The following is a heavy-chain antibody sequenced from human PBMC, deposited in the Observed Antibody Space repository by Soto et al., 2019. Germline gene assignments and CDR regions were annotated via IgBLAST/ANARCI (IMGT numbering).Heavy chain of an antibody. Sequence: EVQLVESGGGLVQPGGSLKLSCAASGFTFSGSAMHWVRQASGKGLEWVGRIRSKANSYATAYAASVKGRFTISRDDSKNTAYLQMNSRKTEDTAVYYCTRPGDYDYVWGPYWYFDLWGRGTLVTVSS. CDR3: TRPGDYDYVWGPYWYFDL. CDR1: GFTFSGSA. D-gene: IGHD3-16*01. CDR2: IRSKANSYAT. V-gene: IGHV3-73*02. J-gene: IGHJ2*01.